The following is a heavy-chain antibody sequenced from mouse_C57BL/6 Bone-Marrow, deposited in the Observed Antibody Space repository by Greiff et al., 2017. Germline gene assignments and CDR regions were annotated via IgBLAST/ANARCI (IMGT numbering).Heavy chain of an antibody. Sequence: VQLQQSGAELVRPGASVKLSCTASGFNFKDYYMHWVKQRPEQGLEWIGRIDPEDGDTEYAPKFQGKATMTADTSSNTAYLQLSSQTSGDPAVYDCTASAFCGSSTSYFDYWGQGTTLPVSS. CDR2: IDPEDGDT. D-gene: IGHD1-1*01. V-gene: IGHV14-1*01. CDR1: GFNFKDYY. CDR3: TASAFCGSSTSYFDY. J-gene: IGHJ2*01.